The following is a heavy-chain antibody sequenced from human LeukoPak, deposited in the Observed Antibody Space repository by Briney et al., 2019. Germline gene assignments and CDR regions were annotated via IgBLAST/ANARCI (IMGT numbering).Heavy chain of an antibody. J-gene: IGHJ4*02. CDR1: GGSISSYY. D-gene: IGHD3-22*01. CDR3: ARGGGYYYDSSGYPLDY. CDR2: IYYSGST. V-gene: IGHV4-59*01. Sequence: PSETLSLTCTVSGGSISSYYWSWIRQPPGKGLEGIGYIYYSGSTNYNPSLKSRVTISVDTSKNQFSLKLSSVTAADTAVYYCARGGGYYYDSSGYPLDYWGQGTLVTVSS.